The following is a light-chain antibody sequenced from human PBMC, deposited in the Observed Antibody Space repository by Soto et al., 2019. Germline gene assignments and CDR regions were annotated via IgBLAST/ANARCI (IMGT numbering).Light chain of an antibody. CDR3: QQYDNKPPIT. Sequence: EIVMTQSPATLSVSPGERATLSCRASQSVSTNLAWYQQKPGQAPRLLIYATSTRATGIPDRFTGSGSGTEFTLTISSLQSDDGAVDHCQQYDNKPPITFGQGTRLEIK. J-gene: IGKJ5*01. CDR1: QSVSTN. V-gene: IGKV3-15*01. CDR2: ATS.